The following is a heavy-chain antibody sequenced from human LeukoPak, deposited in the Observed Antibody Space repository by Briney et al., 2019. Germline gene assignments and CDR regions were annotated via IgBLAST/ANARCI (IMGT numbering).Heavy chain of an antibody. V-gene: IGHV4-39*07. CDR1: GDPIRSSNYH. D-gene: IGHD4-23*01. CDR2: ISYSRTT. J-gene: IGHJ3*02. CDR3: ARGSDFGGRAFDI. Sequence: SEPLSLPCTVSGDPIRSSNYHWVRIRKPPGKGLDWIGSISYSRTTDHHPSRKSPHTISLDTSKNQFSLKLTSVIAADAAVFYCARGSDFGGRAFDIWGQGTMVTVSS.